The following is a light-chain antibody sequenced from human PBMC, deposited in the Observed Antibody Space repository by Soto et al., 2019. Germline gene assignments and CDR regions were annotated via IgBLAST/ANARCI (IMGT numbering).Light chain of an antibody. CDR2: EVS. J-gene: IGLJ1*01. Sequence: QSALTQPPSASGSPGQSVTISCTGTSGDVGGYNYVSWYQQYPGKAPKLMIFEVSERPSGVPDRFSASKSGNTASLTVSGLQAEDEADYYCSSYAGSNNYVFGTGTKVTVL. CDR1: SGDVGGYNY. CDR3: SSYAGSNNYV. V-gene: IGLV2-8*01.